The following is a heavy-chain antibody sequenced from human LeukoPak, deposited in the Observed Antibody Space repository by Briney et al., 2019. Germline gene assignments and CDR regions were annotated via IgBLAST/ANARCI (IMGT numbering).Heavy chain of an antibody. J-gene: IGHJ4*02. CDR2: IYYSGST. Sequence: SETLSLTCTVSGGSIGSYYWSWIRQPPGKGLEWIGYIYYSGSTNYNPSLKSRVTISVDTSKNQFSLKLSSVTAADTAVYYCARVASKLRYFDWSTPHFDYWGQGTLVTVSS. D-gene: IGHD3-9*01. CDR1: GGSIGSYY. CDR3: ARVASKLRYFDWSTPHFDY. V-gene: IGHV4-59*01.